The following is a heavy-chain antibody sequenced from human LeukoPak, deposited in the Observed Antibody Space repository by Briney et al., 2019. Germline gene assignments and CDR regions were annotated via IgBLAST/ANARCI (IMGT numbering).Heavy chain of an antibody. CDR3: ARGMDG. CDR1: GFTLRSYA. J-gene: IGHJ4*02. CDR2: ISGRGGST. D-gene: IGHD3/OR15-3a*01. V-gene: IGHV3-23*01. Sequence: GGSLRLSCAASGFTLRSYAMSGVRQAGGDGQEWVSAISGRGGSTYYADSVKGRFTISRDNSKNTLYLQMNSLRAEDTAVYYCARGMDGWGQGTLVTVSS.